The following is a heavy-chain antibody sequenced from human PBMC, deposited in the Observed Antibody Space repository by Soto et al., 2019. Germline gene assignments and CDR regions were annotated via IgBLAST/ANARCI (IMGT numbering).Heavy chain of an antibody. CDR2: FFSAAER. CDR1: GFSLTNGRMG. Sequence: SGPTLVNPTETLTLTCSVSGFSLTNGRMGVRWIRQPPGKALEWLAHFFSAAERSYSTAMQSRLNMYKDSSGSQGVLTMTNMAPADTATYFCARMDGDYNYHALKAWGEAIPVTVS. J-gene: IGHJ6*01. D-gene: IGHD4-17*01. V-gene: IGHV2-26*01. CDR3: ARMDGDYNYHALKA.